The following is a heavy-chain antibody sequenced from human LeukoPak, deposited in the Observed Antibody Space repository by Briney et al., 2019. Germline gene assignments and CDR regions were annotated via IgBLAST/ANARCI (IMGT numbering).Heavy chain of an antibody. Sequence: ASVKVSCKASGYTFTSHYMHWVRQAPGQGLEWMGWINPNSGGTNYAQKFQGRVTMTRDTSISTAYMELSRLRSDDTAVYYCARDVTGSGGWGLNWFDPWGQGTLVTVSS. CDR2: INPNSGGT. V-gene: IGHV1-2*02. CDR3: ARDVTGSGGWGLNWFDP. J-gene: IGHJ5*02. D-gene: IGHD2-21*02. CDR1: GYTFTSHY.